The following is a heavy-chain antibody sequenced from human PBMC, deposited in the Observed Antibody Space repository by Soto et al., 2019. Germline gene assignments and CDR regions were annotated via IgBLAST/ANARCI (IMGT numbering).Heavy chain of an antibody. V-gene: IGHV3-23*01. Sequence: EVQLLESGGGLVQPGGSLRLSCAASGFTFSSYAMSWVRKAPGKGLEWVSAISGSGGSTYYADSVKGRFTISRDNSKNTLYLQMNSLRAEDTAVYYCAKDGQVYCSGGSCYFYWGQGTLVTVSS. CDR3: AKDGQVYCSGGSCYFY. CDR2: ISGSGGST. D-gene: IGHD2-15*01. J-gene: IGHJ4*02. CDR1: GFTFSSYA.